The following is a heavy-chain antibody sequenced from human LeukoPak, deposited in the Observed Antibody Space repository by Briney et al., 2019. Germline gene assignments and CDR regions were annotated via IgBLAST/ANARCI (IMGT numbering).Heavy chain of an antibody. V-gene: IGHV4-59*08. J-gene: IGHJ6*02. Sequence: PSETLCLTCSVSGGSISDNSWSWIRRPPGKGLEWIGHIHYTGSTDYNPSLQSRVPLSLDTPQNPFSLKVSSVTGADTAVYYYARLSHIAEAGAYSYHSLTIWSQGTTVTDSS. CDR1: GGSISDNS. CDR3: ARLSHIAEAGAYSYHSLTI. D-gene: IGHD6-13*01. CDR2: IHYTGST.